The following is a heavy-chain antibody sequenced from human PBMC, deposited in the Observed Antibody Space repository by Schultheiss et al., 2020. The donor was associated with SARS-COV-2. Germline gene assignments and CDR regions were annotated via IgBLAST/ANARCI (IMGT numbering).Heavy chain of an antibody. J-gene: IGHJ4*02. CDR1: GGSFSGYY. V-gene: IGHV4-34*01. Sequence: SETLSLTCAVYGGSFSGYYWSWIRQPPGKGLEWIGYIYYSGSTYYNPSLKSRVTISVDTSKNQFSLKLSSVTAADTAVYYCARAKVPDTALDYWGQGTLVTVSS. CDR2: IYYSGST. D-gene: IGHD2-21*02. CDR3: ARAKVPDTALDY.